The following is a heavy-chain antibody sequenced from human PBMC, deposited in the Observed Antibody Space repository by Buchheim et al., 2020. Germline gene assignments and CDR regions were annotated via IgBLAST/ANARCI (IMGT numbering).Heavy chain of an antibody. J-gene: IGHJ6*02. Sequence: EVQLVESGGGLVQPGGSLRLSCAASGFTLSSYDMNWVCQAPGKGLEWVSYIRSSSSTIYYADSVRGRFTISRDNTKNSLFLQMNSLRAEDTAVYYCARLSYYGLAVWGQGTT. V-gene: IGHV3-48*04. CDR2: IRSSSSTI. CDR3: ARLSYYGLAV. CDR1: GFTLSSYD.